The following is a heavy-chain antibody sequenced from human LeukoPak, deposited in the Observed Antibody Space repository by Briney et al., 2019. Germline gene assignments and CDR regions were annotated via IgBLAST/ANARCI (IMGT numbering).Heavy chain of an antibody. CDR2: SYPTGDT. CDR3: ARATPVGGVRFDY. D-gene: IGHD3-16*01. Sequence: PSETLSLTCTVSAVSISRYYWSWIRQPAGKVLEWIGGSYPTGDTRYNPSLTSRVTLSVDTSTNQYSLKLSSVTAADTAVYYCARATPVGGVRFDYWGQGTLVTVSS. CDR1: AVSISRYY. V-gene: IGHV4-4*07. J-gene: IGHJ4*02.